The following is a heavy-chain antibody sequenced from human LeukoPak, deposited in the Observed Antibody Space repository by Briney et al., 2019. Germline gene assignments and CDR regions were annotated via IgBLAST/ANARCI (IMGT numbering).Heavy chain of an antibody. Sequence: ASVKVSCKASGYTFTGYYMHWLRQAPGQGLEWMGRINPNTGGTNFAQNFQGRVTVTRDTSINTAYMELSSLKSDDTALYYCARDFFRGGAADNWFDSWGQGTLVTVSS. V-gene: IGHV1-2*06. D-gene: IGHD3-10*01. CDR3: ARDFFRGGAADNWFDS. CDR2: INPNTGGT. J-gene: IGHJ5*01. CDR1: GYTFTGYY.